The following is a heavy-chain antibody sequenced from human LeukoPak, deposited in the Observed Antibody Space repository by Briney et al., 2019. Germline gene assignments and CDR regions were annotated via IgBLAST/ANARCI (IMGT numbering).Heavy chain of an antibody. Sequence: GGSLRLACAASGFTFSTYAMSWVRRAPGKRLGWVSAVSGGGDTFYSDSVKGRFTVSRDNSKDTLFLQMNRLRAEDAALYYWVREAVDIIALIDNYCDNWGRRTLVTVSS. D-gene: IGHD3-22*01. J-gene: IGHJ4*02. V-gene: IGHV3-23*01. CDR1: GFTFSTYA. CDR2: VSGGGDT. CDR3: VREAVDIIALIDNYCDN.